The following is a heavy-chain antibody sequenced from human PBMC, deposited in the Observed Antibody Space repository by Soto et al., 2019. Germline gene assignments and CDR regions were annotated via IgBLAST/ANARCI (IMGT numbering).Heavy chain of an antibody. CDR2: ITWGGSA. V-gene: IGHV3-23*01. CDR1: GFTFSDYD. Sequence: EVQLLESGGGLIHPGGSLRLSCAGSGFTFSDYDMSWVRQAPGKGLGWVSGITWGGSAYYAEAVTGRFIISRDSSKNTLYVQMNSLRAEDTAIYYCAKEKTSTTYDGLDVWGQGAPVTVSS. D-gene: IGHD5-12*01. J-gene: IGHJ6*02. CDR3: AKEKTSTTYDGLDV.